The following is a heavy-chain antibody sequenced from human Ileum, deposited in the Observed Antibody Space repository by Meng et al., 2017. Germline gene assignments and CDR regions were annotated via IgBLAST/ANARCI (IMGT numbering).Heavy chain of an antibody. J-gene: IGHJ4*02. CDR3: AKNGAYCLES. Sequence: VQPPEAGPGRGELSGTLSLTCAVSGGSISSGTWWSWVRQPPGKGLQWIGEFHPGSGATYNPSLKARVTISVDTSMQQFSLQLTSVTAADTAVYYCAKNGAYCLESWGQGTLVTVSS. CDR1: GGSISSGTW. CDR2: FHPGSGA. D-gene: IGHD2-21*01. V-gene: IGHV4-4*02.